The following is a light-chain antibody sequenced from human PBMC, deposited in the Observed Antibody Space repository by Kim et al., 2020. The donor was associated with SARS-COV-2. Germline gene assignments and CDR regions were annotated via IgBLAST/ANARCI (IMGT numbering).Light chain of an antibody. J-gene: IGLJ3*02. Sequence: PSITIACTGTSSDVGGYTSVSWYQQHPGKAPKLMIYDVSNRPSGVSNRFSGSKSGNTASLTISGLQAEDEADYYCSSYTSSSTRVFGGGTQLTVL. CDR2: DVS. CDR3: SSYTSSSTRV. V-gene: IGLV2-14*03. CDR1: SSDVGGYTS.